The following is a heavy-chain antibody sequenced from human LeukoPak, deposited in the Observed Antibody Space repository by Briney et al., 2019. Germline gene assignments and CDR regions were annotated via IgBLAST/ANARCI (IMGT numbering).Heavy chain of an antibody. D-gene: IGHD4-17*01. CDR1: GFTFSSYG. J-gene: IGHJ4*02. CDR3: AREAEDDYGLTRSY. CDR2: IWYDGSNK. V-gene: IGHV3-33*01. Sequence: GGSLRLSCAASGFTFSSYGMHWVRQAPGKGLEWVAVIWYDGSNKYYADSVKGRFTISRDNSKNTLYLQMNSLRAEDTAVYYCAREAEDDYGLTRSYWGQGTLVTVSS.